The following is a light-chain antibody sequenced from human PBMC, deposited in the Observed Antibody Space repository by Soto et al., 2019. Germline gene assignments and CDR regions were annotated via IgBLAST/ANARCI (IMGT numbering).Light chain of an antibody. Sequence: EIVLTQSPATLSLSPGERATLSCRASQSVSSYLAWYQQKPGQAPRLLIYDASNRATDIPPRFSGSGSGTDFTLTISSLEPEDFAVYYCQQRSNCSFGPGTKVDIK. V-gene: IGKV3-11*01. J-gene: IGKJ3*01. CDR3: QQRSNCS. CDR1: QSVSSY. CDR2: DAS.